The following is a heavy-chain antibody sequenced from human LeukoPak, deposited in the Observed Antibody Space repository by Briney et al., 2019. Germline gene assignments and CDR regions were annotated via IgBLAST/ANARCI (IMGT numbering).Heavy chain of an antibody. CDR3: ARDTSSWSYAFDI. CDR2: ISWNSGRI. Sequence: PGGSLRLSCAASGFTFDDYAMHWVRQAPGKGVEWVSGISWNSGRIGYADSVKGRFTISRDNAKNSLYLQMNSLRAEDTAVYYCARDTSSWSYAFDIWGQGTMVTVSS. V-gene: IGHV3-9*01. CDR1: GFTFDDYA. D-gene: IGHD6-13*01. J-gene: IGHJ3*02.